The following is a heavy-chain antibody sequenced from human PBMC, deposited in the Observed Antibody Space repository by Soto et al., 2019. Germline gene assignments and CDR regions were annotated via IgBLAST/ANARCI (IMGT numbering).Heavy chain of an antibody. J-gene: IGHJ6*02. D-gene: IGHD2-2*01. CDR1: GYSFTSYA. CDR2: INAGNGNT. Sequence: ASVKVSCKASGYSFTSYAIYWVRQAPGQRLEWMGWINAGNGNTKYSQKLQGRVTFTGDTSASTAHMELSSLRSEDTAVYFCARGVENIVIVLDVFGYYGMDVWGQGTTVTVSS. CDR3: ARGVENIVIVLDVFGYYGMDV. V-gene: IGHV1-3*01.